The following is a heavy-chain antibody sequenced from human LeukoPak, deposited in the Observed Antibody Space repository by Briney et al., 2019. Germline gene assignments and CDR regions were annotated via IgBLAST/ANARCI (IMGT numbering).Heavy chain of an antibody. CDR2: ISGSGGST. CDR1: GFTFSSYA. J-gene: IGHJ4*02. CDR3: AKAYYDILTGYSPTTFGFDY. D-gene: IGHD3-9*01. Sequence: PGGSLRLSCAASGFTFSSYAMSWVRQAPGKGLEWVSAISGSGGSTYYADSVKGRFTISRDNSKNTLYLQMNSLRAEDTAVYYCAKAYYDILTGYSPTTFGFDYWGQGTLVTVSS. V-gene: IGHV3-23*01.